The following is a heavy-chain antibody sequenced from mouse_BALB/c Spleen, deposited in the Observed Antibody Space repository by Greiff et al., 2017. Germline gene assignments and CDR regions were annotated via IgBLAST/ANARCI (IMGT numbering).Heavy chain of an antibody. CDR3: NAGDYDYDAGYAMDY. Sequence: EVQLQESGAELVRSGASVKLSCTASGFNIKDYYMHWVKQRPEQGLEWIGWIDPENGDTEYAPKFQGKATMTADTSSNTAYLQLSSLTSEDTAVYYCNAGDYDYDAGYAMDYWGQGTSVTVSS. CDR1: GFNIKDYY. CDR2: IDPENGDT. J-gene: IGHJ4*01. D-gene: IGHD2-4*01. V-gene: IGHV14-4*02.